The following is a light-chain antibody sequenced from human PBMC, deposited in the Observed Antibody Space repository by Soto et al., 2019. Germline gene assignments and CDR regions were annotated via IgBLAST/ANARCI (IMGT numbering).Light chain of an antibody. Sequence: EIVMTQSPATLSVSPGERATLSCRASQSVSTNLAWYQQKPGQAPRLLIYNALTRATGIPARFSGTGSGTDFTLTISRLEPEDFAVYYCQQYDRSPKTFGQGTKVDIK. V-gene: IGKV3-15*01. CDR2: NAL. CDR3: QQYDRSPKT. CDR1: QSVSTN. J-gene: IGKJ1*01.